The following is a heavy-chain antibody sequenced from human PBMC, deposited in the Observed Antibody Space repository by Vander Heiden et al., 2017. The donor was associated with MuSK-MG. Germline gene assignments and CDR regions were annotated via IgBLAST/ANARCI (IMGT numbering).Heavy chain of an antibody. CDR2: IYYSGST. CDR3: ARVPFYASGTYYVDY. Sequence: QVQLQESGPGLVKPSQTLSLTCTVSGGSISSGDYYWSWIRQPPGKGLEWIGYIYYSGSTYYNPSLKSRVTISVDTSKDQFSLKLGSVTAADTAVYYCARVPFYASGTYYVDYWGQGTLVTVSS. J-gene: IGHJ4*02. V-gene: IGHV4-30-4*01. CDR1: GGSISSGDYY. D-gene: IGHD3-10*01.